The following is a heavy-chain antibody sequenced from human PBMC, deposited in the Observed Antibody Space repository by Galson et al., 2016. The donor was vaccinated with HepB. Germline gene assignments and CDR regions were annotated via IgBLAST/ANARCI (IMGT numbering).Heavy chain of an antibody. V-gene: IGHV5-51*01. Sequence: QSGAEVKKPGESLKISCQASGHTFSNYGVAWVRQMPGKGLEWVGIIYPGDSETRYGPSFEGQVTISADKSISTTYLPWRNLRASDTAMYYCATRTRSGGYGYFELWGRGTLITVSS. J-gene: IGHJ2*01. CDR2: IYPGDSET. CDR3: ATRTRSGGYGYFEL. CDR1: GHTFSNYG. D-gene: IGHD2-15*01.